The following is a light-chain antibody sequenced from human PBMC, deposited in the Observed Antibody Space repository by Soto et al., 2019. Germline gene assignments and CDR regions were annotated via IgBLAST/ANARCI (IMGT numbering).Light chain of an antibody. J-gene: IGKJ5*01. CDR1: QSVSSNP. V-gene: IGKV3-20*01. Sequence: EIVLTQSPGTLSLSPGERATLYCRASQSVSSNPLAWYQPKPGQAPRLLIYGASSRATGIPDRFSGSGSGTDFTLTISRLEPEDFAVYYCQQYGSSLITFGQGTRLEI. CDR2: GAS. CDR3: QQYGSSLIT.